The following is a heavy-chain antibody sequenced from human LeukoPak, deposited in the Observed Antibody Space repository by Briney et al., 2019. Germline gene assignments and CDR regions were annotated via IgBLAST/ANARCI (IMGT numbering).Heavy chain of an antibody. CDR2: INHSGST. V-gene: IGHV4-34*01. CDR1: GGSFSGYY. CDR3: ARGVYYFDY. Sequence: SETLSLTCAVYGGSFSGYYWSWIRQPPGKGLEWIGEINHSGSTNYNPSLKSRVTISVDTSKNQYSLKLSSVTAADTAVYYCARGVYYFDYWGQGTLVTVSS. J-gene: IGHJ4*02.